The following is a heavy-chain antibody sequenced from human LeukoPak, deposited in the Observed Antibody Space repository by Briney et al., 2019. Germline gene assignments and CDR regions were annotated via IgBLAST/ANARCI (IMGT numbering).Heavy chain of an antibody. CDR1: GFTFYHYA. Sequence: GGSLRLSCAASGFTFYHYAMGWVRQAPGKGLEWVSAISGSGGSSFYADSVKGRFTISRDNSKTTVYLQMNSLRPEDTAIYYCVKDKVTYCGGDCPPGDYWGQGTPVTVSS. D-gene: IGHD2-21*01. J-gene: IGHJ4*02. CDR3: VKDKVTYCGGDCPPGDY. V-gene: IGHV3-23*01. CDR2: ISGSGGSS.